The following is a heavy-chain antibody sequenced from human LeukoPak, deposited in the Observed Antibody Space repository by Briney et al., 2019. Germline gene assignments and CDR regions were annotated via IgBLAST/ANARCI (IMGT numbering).Heavy chain of an antibody. CDR1: GFTFSSYG. D-gene: IGHD4-17*01. V-gene: IGHV3-30*18. Sequence: PGRSLRLSCAASGFTFSSYGMHWVRQAPGKGLEWVAVISYDGSNKYYADSVKGRFTISRDNSKNTLYLQMNSLRAEDTAVYYCAKVVDGDLRDAFDIWGQGTMVTVSS. J-gene: IGHJ3*02. CDR2: ISYDGSNK. CDR3: AKVVDGDLRDAFDI.